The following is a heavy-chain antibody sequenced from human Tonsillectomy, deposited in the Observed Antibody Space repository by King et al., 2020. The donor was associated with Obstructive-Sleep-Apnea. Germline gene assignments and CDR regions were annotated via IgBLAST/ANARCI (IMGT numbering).Heavy chain of an antibody. J-gene: IGHJ3*02. CDR1: GGSISSGDYY. V-gene: IGHV4-30-4*01. D-gene: IGHD3-10*01. CDR2: IYDNGST. CDR3: ARGLGFGELFDAFDI. Sequence: VQLQESGPGLVRPSQTLSLTCTVSGGSISSGDYYWSWIRQPPGKGLEWIGYIYDNGSTYYNPSLKSRVTKSVDTSKNQLSLKLSSVTAADTAVYYCARGLGFGELFDAFDIWGQGTMVTVSS.